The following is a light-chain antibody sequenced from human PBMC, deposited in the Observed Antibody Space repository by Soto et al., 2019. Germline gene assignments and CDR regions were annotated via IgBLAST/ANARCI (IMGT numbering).Light chain of an antibody. CDR2: GAS. CDR1: QSVSSPY. Sequence: EVVLTQSPVTLSLSPGERATLSCRASQSVSSPYLAWYQQKPGQPPRLLIYGASSRATDIPDRFIGSGSGTEFTLTIARLAPEDVPMYYCQQYGSSPFTFGPGTKVDI. J-gene: IGKJ3*01. V-gene: IGKV3-20*01. CDR3: QQYGSSPFT.